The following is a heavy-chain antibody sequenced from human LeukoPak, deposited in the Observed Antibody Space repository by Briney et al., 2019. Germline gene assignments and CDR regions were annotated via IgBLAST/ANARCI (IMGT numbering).Heavy chain of an antibody. CDR2: INPNSGGT. CDR3: ARARRYCSGGSCYPNWFDP. V-gene: IGHV1-2*04. D-gene: IGHD2-15*01. J-gene: IGHJ5*02. Sequence: GASVKVSCKASGYTFTGYYMHWVRQARGQGLEWMGWINPNSGGTNYAQKFQGWVTMTRDTSISTAYMELSRLRSDDTAVYYCARARRYCSGGSCYPNWFDPWGQGTLVTVSS. CDR1: GYTFTGYY.